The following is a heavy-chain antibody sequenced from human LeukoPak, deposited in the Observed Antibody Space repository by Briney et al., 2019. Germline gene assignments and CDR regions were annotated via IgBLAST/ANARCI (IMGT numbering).Heavy chain of an antibody. Sequence: SETLSLTCTVSGGSISTSNYYWGWIRQPPGKGLEWIGSMSYRGSTYYNPSLKSRVTISVDTSKNQFSLKLNSVTAADTAVYYCARDRRPPFDYWGQGTLVTVSS. CDR2: MSYRGST. V-gene: IGHV4-39*07. CDR3: ARDRRPPFDY. J-gene: IGHJ4*02. CDR1: GGSISTSNYY.